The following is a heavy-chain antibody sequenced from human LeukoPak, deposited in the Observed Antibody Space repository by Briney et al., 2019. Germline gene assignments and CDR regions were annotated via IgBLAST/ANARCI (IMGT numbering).Heavy chain of an antibody. CDR2: IYYTGIT. Sequence: SETLSLTCTVSGGSISSYYWSWTRQRPGKGLEWIGYIYYTGITNYNPSLKSRVTISLDTSKNQFSLKLSSVTAADTAVYYCARAGIQLWLAAFDIWGQGTMVTVSS. V-gene: IGHV4-59*01. CDR1: GGSISSYY. J-gene: IGHJ3*02. CDR3: ARAGIQLWLAAFDI. D-gene: IGHD5-18*01.